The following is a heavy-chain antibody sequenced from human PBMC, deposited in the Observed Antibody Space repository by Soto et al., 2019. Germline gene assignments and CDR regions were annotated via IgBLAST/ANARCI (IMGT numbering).Heavy chain of an antibody. J-gene: IGHJ5*02. CDR1: GFTFSSYA. D-gene: IGHD3-3*01. V-gene: IGHV3-23*01. Sequence: EVQLLASGGGLVQPGGSLRLSCAASGFTFSSYAMSWVRQAPGKGLEWVSAISGSGGSTYYADSVKGRFTISRDNSKNMLYLQRNSMRAEDTAVYYCAKDGAIFGVVITGYNWFDPWGQGTLVTVSS. CDR2: ISGSGGST. CDR3: AKDGAIFGVVITGYNWFDP.